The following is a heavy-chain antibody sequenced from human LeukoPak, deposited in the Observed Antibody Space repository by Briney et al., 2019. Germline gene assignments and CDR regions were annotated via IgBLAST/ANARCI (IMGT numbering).Heavy chain of an antibody. J-gene: IGHJ3*02. CDR2: IGTAGDT. CDR1: GFTPSSSD. CDR3: ARHGRDSAFDI. Sequence: GGSLRLSCAASGFTPSSSDMHWVRQATGKGLEWVSAIGTAGDTYYPGSVKGRFTISRENAKNSLYLQMNSLRAGDTAVYYCARHGRDSAFDIWGQGTMVTVSS. V-gene: IGHV3-13*01. D-gene: IGHD1-26*01.